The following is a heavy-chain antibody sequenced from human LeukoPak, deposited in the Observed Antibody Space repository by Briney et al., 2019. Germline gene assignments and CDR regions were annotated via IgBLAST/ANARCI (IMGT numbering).Heavy chain of an antibody. CDR2: ISGSGGST. CDR3: ARGYCSSTSCYNDY. Sequence: GGSLRLSCVASGFTFTDHPMNWVRQAPGKGLEWVSAISGSGGSTYYADSVKGRFTISRDNSKNTLYLQMNSLRAEDTAVYYCARGYCSSTSCYNDYWGQGTLVTVSS. CDR1: GFTFTDHP. J-gene: IGHJ4*02. D-gene: IGHD2-2*02. V-gene: IGHV3-23*01.